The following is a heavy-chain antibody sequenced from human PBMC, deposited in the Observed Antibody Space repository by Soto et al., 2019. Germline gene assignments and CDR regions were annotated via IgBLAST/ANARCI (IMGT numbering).Heavy chain of an antibody. CDR1: GVPLSSYW. CDR3: ARGPSNSESRFGLGY. Sequence: GGSLRLSCAASGVPLSSYWMHWVLQAPGRGLMWVSRINNDGRTTNYADSVKGRFTISRDNAKNTLYLQMDALRDDDSAVYYCARGPSNSESRFGLGYWGQGSLVTVSS. J-gene: IGHJ4*02. D-gene: IGHD3-10*01. V-gene: IGHV3-74*01. CDR2: INNDGRTT.